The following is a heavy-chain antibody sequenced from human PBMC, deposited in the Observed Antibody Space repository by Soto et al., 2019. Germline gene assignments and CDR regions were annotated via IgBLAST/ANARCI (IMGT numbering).Heavy chain of an antibody. V-gene: IGHV4-31*03. CDR1: GGSISSGGYY. D-gene: IGHD3-22*01. Sequence: QVQLQESGPGLVKPSQTLSLTCTVSGGSISSGGYYWSWIRQHPGKGLEWIGYIYYSGSTYYNPSLKSRVTISVDTSKNQFSLKLSSVTAADTAVYYCVRAGDSSGYLDAFDIWGQGTMVTVSS. CDR3: VRAGDSSGYLDAFDI. J-gene: IGHJ3*02. CDR2: IYYSGST.